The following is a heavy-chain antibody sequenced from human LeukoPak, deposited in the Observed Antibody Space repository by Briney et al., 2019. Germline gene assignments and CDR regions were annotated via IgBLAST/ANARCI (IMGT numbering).Heavy chain of an antibody. CDR1: GFTVSSNY. CDR3: ARAFGMYPDY. V-gene: IGHV3-53*01. CDR2: SYSGGST. J-gene: IGHJ4*02. D-gene: IGHD3-16*01. Sequence: GGSLRLSCGASGFTVSSNYMSWVRRAPGKVLERVSASYSGGSTYYADSVKCRCTISRDNSKNTLYLQMNSLRAEDTVVYYCARAFGMYPDYWGQGTLVTVSS.